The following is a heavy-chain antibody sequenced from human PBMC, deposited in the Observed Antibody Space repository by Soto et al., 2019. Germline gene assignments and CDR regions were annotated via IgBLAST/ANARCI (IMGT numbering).Heavy chain of an antibody. CDR3: ARSPMVPWHLPQGPGEDYYYYCMHV. CDR2: ISYDGSNK. CDR1: GLTFSSYG. J-gene: IGHJ6*02. V-gene: IGHV3-30-3*01. Sequence: GGSLRLSCVASGLTFSSYGLHWVRQAPGKGLEWMAVISYDGSNKHYADSVKGRFTISRDDSQNTVYLLTNSLRTEDTAVYYCARSPMVPWHLPQGPGEDYYYYCMHVWGQGTTVTV. D-gene: IGHD3-10*01.